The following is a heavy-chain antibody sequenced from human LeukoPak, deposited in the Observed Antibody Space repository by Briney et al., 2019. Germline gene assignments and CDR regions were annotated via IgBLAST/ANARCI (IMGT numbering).Heavy chain of an antibody. CDR1: GFTFTSYA. Sequence: PGGSLRLSCAASGFTFTSYAMTWVRQAPGKGLEWVSLTSSGGITYYADSVKGRFTISRDYSKNTLFVLMNRLRAEDTAVYYCARGYCSGSSCYRDYGMDVWGQGTTVTVSS. J-gene: IGHJ6*02. CDR3: ARGYCSGSSCYRDYGMDV. CDR2: TSSGGIT. D-gene: IGHD2-15*01. V-gene: IGHV3-53*01.